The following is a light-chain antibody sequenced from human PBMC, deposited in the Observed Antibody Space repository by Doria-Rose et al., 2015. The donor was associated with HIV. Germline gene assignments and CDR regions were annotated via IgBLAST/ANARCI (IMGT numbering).Light chain of an antibody. J-gene: IGKJ3*01. V-gene: IGKV4-1*01. CDR1: QSLLYTSTNY. CDR3: QQYYDTPS. CDR2: WAS. Sequence: TQSPESLGMSLCESGTLKCKSHQSLLYTSTNYLAWYQQKPGQPPKLLIYWASTRQSGVPARFSGSGSGTDFTLTISSLEAEDVAVYYCQQYYDTPSFGPGTTVDIK.